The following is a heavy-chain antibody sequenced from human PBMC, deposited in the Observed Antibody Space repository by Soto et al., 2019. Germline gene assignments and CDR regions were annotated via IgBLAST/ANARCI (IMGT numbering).Heavy chain of an antibody. CDR3: ARYRREAVAGYTLDN. CDR1: GGSISSNY. J-gene: IGHJ4*02. V-gene: IGHV4-59*01. D-gene: IGHD6-13*01. Sequence: SETLSLTCTVSGGSISSNYWTWIRQPPGKGLEWIGYVEKSGSTNYNPSLKSRVTISEDTSKRQFSLKANSMTAADTAVYYCARYRREAVAGYTLDNWGQGILVTVS. CDR2: VEKSGST.